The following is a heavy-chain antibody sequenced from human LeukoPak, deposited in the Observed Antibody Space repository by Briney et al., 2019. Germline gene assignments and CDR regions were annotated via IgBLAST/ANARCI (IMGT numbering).Heavy chain of an antibody. V-gene: IGHV3-21*01. Sequence: GGSLRLSCAASGFSVSSQYMSWVRQAPGKGLEWVSSISSSSSYIYYADSVKGRFTISRDNAKNSLYLQMNSLRVEDTAVYYCARDPGVAFDIWGQGTMVTVSS. CDR2: ISSSSSYI. J-gene: IGHJ3*02. CDR1: GFSVSSQY. CDR3: ARDPGVAFDI. D-gene: IGHD3-3*01.